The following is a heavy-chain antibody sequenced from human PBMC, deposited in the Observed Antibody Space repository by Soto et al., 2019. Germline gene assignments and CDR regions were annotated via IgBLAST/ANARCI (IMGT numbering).Heavy chain of an antibody. J-gene: IGHJ5*02. V-gene: IGHV4-39*01. Sequence: SETMSLTCTVSGGTISSGGDYWSWISQHPGKGLEWIGSIYYSGSTYYNPSLKSRVTISVDTSKNQFSLKLSSVTAADTAVYYCATSNWFDPWGQGTLVTVSS. CDR1: GGTISSGGDY. CDR2: IYYSGST. CDR3: ATSNWFDP.